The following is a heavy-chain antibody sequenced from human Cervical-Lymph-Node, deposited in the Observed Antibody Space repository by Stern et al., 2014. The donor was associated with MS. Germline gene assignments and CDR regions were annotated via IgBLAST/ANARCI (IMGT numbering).Heavy chain of an antibody. CDR2: ISVDGTNK. V-gene: IGHV3-30-3*01. D-gene: IGHD3/OR15-3a*01. CDR3: SRGLTR. J-gene: IGHJ4*02. CDR1: GLTLSKYA. Sequence: QVQLVQSGGGGVQPGKSLRLSCVVSGLTLSKYAMHWVRQAPGKGLECVAVISVDGTNKYYADSVKGRFTISRDTSTNTLYLQMNGLRVNDTAVYFCSRGLTRWGQGTLVTVSS.